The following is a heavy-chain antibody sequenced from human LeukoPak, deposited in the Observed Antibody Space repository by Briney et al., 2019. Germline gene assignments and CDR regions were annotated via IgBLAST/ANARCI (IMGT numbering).Heavy chain of an antibody. D-gene: IGHD2-2*01. V-gene: IGHV3-21*01. CDR3: ARYCSSSRCLYYYHMDV. J-gene: IGHJ6*03. Sequence: PGGSLRLSCAASGFTFSTYSMNWVRQAPGKGLEWVSSISGGNSYIYYADSVKGRFTIPRDDAKNSLYLQMNSLRAEDTAVYYCARYCSSSRCLYYYHMDVWGKGTTVTVSS. CDR2: ISGGNSYI. CDR1: GFTFSTYS.